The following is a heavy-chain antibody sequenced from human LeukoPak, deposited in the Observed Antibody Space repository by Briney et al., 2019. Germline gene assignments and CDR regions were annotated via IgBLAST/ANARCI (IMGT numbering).Heavy chain of an antibody. J-gene: IGHJ4*02. CDR2: IRGKAYGATT. V-gene: IGHV3-49*04. Sequence: GGSLRLSCAGSGFTFSSYGMSWVRQAPGKGLEWVGFIRGKAYGATTEYAASVKGRFTISRDDSKSIAYLQMNSLKTEDTAVYYCTSSFGQLSFFDYWGQGTLVTVSS. CDR1: GFTFSSYG. CDR3: TSSFGQLSFFDY. D-gene: IGHD3-10*01.